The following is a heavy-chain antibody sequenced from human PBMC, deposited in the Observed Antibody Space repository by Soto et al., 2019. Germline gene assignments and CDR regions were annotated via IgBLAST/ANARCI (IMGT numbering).Heavy chain of an antibody. Sequence: GGSLRLSCAASGFTFSSYAMSWVRQAPGKGLEWVSAISGSGGSTYYADSVKGRFTISRDNSKNTLYLQMNSLRAEDTAVYYCAKDLGYSGYDWREYNWFDPWGQGTLVTVSS. J-gene: IGHJ5*02. V-gene: IGHV3-23*01. CDR3: AKDLGYSGYDWREYNWFDP. CDR2: ISGSGGST. D-gene: IGHD5-12*01. CDR1: GFTFSSYA.